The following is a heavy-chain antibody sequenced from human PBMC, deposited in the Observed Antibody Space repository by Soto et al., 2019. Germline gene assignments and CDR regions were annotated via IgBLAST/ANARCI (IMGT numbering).Heavy chain of an antibody. CDR3: ARHRQFFDPPMMYYFDY. CDR2: ISAYNGNT. V-gene: IGHV1-18*04. D-gene: IGHD3-3*01. J-gene: IGHJ4*02. CDR1: GYTFTSYG. Sequence: ASVKVSCKASGYTFTSYGISWVRQAPGQGLEWMGWISAYNGNTNYAQKLQGRVTMTTDTSTSTAYMELRSLRSDDTAVYYCARHRQFFDPPMMYYFDYWGQGTLVPVSS.